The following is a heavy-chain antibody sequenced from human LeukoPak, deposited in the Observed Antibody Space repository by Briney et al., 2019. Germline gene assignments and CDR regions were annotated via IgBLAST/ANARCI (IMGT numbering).Heavy chain of an antibody. CDR1: GFTFGISW. J-gene: IGHJ4*02. CDR3: ASGNSFDY. V-gene: IGHV3-7*01. CDR2: IKPDGSEK. Sequence: SGGSLRLSCAASGFTFGISWMSWVRQAPGKGLECVGNIKPDGSEKYYADSVKGRFTISRDNAKNSLYLQMNSLRAEDTAVYFCASGNSFDYWGQGTLVTVSS.